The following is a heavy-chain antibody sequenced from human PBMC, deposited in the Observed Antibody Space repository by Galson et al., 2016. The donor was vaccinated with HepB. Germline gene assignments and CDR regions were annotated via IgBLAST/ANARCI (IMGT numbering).Heavy chain of an antibody. CDR2: ISYDGSNK. Sequence: SLRLSCAASGFTFSSYGMHWVRQAPGKGLEWVAVISYDGSNKYYADSVKGRFTISRDNSKNTLYLQMNSLRAEDTAVYYCANLRTTVATSGFDPWGQGTLVTVSS. CDR3: ANLRTTVATSGFDP. V-gene: IGHV3-30*18. CDR1: GFTFSSYG. D-gene: IGHD4-23*01. J-gene: IGHJ5*02.